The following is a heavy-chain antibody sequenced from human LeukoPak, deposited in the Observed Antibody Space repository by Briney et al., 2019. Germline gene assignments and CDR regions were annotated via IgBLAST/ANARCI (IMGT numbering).Heavy chain of an antibody. J-gene: IGHJ4*02. CDR2: ISSTDAGT. Sequence: PGGSLRLSCAASEFSLSSYAMSWVRQAPGKGLEWVSAISSTDAGTYHADSVRGRFTISRDSSKNTLYLQMNSLSAEDAAVYYCVKDDGWVQYANWGQGTLVTVSS. CDR3: VKDDGWVQYAN. D-gene: IGHD5-24*01. V-gene: IGHV3-23*01. CDR1: EFSLSSYA.